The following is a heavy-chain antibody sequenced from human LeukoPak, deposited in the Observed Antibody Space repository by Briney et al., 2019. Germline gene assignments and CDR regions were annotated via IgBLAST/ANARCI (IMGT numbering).Heavy chain of an antibody. Sequence: GRSLRLSCAASGFTFSSYAMSWVRQAPGKGLEWVSAISGSGGSTYYADSVKGRFTISRDNSKNTLYLQMNSLRAEDTAVYYCANLRDYVYLFDYWGQGTLVTVSS. J-gene: IGHJ4*02. CDR1: GFTFSSYA. V-gene: IGHV3-23*01. D-gene: IGHD4-17*01. CDR3: ANLRDYVYLFDY. CDR2: ISGSGGST.